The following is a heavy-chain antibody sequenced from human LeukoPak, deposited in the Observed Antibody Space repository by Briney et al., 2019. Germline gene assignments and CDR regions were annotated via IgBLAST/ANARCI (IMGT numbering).Heavy chain of an antibody. CDR2: INHSGST. V-gene: IGHV4-34*01. Sequence: SETLPLTCAVYGGSFSGYYWSWIRQPLGKGLEWIGEINHSGSTNYNPSLKSRVTISVDTSKNQFSLKLSSVTAADTAVYYCARGRRFGELFGYWGQGTLVTVSS. J-gene: IGHJ4*02. CDR3: ARGRRFGELFGY. CDR1: GGSFSGYY. D-gene: IGHD3-10*01.